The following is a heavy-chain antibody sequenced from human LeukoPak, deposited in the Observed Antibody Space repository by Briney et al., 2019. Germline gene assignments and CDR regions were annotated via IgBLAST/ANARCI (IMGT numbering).Heavy chain of an antibody. CDR2: INHSGST. Sequence: SSETLSLTCAVYGGSFSGYYWSWIRQPPGKGLEWIGEINHSGSTNYNPSLESRVTISVDTSKNQFSLKLSSVTAADTAVYYCARDCSSTSCPHNWFDPWGQGTLVTVSS. CDR3: ARDCSSTSCPHNWFDP. CDR1: GGSFSGYY. D-gene: IGHD2-2*01. V-gene: IGHV4-34*01. J-gene: IGHJ5*02.